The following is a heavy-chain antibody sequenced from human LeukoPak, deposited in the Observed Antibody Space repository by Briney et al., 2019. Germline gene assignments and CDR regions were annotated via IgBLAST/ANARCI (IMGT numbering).Heavy chain of an antibody. D-gene: IGHD6-19*01. J-gene: IGHJ4*02. CDR3: ARGRYSSGRLRHFDF. CDR1: GGSFSGYY. Sequence: SETLSLTCAVYGGSFSGYYWSWIRQPPRKGLEWMGEINHSGSTNYNPSLKSRVTISVDTSKNQFFLKLSSVTAADTAVYYCARGRYSSGRLRHFDFWGQGTLVTVSS. CDR2: INHSGST. V-gene: IGHV4-34*01.